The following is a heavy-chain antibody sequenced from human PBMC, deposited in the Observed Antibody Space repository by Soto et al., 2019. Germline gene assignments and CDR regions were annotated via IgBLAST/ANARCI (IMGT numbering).Heavy chain of an antibody. CDR1: GFTFSSYG. Sequence: GGSLRLSCAASGFTFSSYGMHWVRQAPGKGLEWVAVISYDGSNKYYADSVKGRFTISRDNSKNTLYLQMNSLRAEDTAVYYCAKKPSDSSGWYVWGQGTLVTVSS. D-gene: IGHD6-19*01. CDR2: ISYDGSNK. J-gene: IGHJ4*02. CDR3: AKKPSDSSGWYV. V-gene: IGHV3-30*18.